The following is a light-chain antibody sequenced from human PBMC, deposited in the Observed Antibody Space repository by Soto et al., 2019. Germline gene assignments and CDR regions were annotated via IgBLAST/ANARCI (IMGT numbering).Light chain of an antibody. V-gene: IGKV1-39*01. J-gene: IGKJ2*01. Sequence: DIQISQSPSSLSAPVGDRVTITCRASQSISSYLHSYQQKAGKAPKLLIYAASSLQSGVPSRFSGSGSGTDFTLTISSLQPEDFATYYCQRSYSTPYTFGQGTKVDIK. CDR3: QRSYSTPYT. CDR1: QSISSY. CDR2: AAS.